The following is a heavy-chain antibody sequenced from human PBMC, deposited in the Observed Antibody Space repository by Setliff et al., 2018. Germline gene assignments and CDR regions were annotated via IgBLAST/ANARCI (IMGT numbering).Heavy chain of an antibody. J-gene: IGHJ4*02. Sequence: PSETLSLTCTVSGDSISSYYWSWIRQPPGKGLEWIGYIYYSGSTNYNPSLKSRVTMSVDVSRDQFSLQLSSVTAADTAVYFCARGSGRGYSYGLFDYWGQG. CDR3: ARGSGRGYSYGLFDY. D-gene: IGHD5-18*01. CDR2: IYYSGST. V-gene: IGHV4-59*01. CDR1: GDSISSYY.